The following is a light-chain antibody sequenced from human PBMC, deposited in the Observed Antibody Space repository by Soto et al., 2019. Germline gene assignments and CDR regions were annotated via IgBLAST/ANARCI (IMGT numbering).Light chain of an antibody. Sequence: EVVLTQSPGTLSLSPGERATLSCRASQSVSATYIAWYQQKSGQAPRLLLYGASSRATGIPDRFSGSGSGTEFTLTIDRLEPEDFATYYCHQYGSSPRAFGQGTKVEIK. CDR2: GAS. V-gene: IGKV3-20*01. CDR3: HQYGSSPRA. CDR1: QSVSATY. J-gene: IGKJ1*01.